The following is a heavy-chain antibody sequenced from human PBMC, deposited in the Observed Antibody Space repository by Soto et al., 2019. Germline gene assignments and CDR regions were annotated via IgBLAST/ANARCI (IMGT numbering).Heavy chain of an antibody. J-gene: IGHJ5*02. CDR3: ARDMYSSDYFVKWFDP. D-gene: IGHD6-19*01. CDR1: GFSFSSYA. Sequence: QVRLVESGGGVVQPGRSLRLSCTASGFSFSSYAMYWFRQPPGKGLEWVAVISHGGINKHYADSVKGRVTVSRDNSNHSLDLKLNSRRGEDTAMYYCARDMYSSDYFVKWFDPWGQGTLVTVSS. V-gene: IGHV3-30-3*01. CDR2: ISHGGINK.